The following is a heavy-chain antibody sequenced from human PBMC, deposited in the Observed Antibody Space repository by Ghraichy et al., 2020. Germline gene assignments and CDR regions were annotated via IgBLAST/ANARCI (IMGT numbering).Heavy chain of an antibody. CDR2: INPNTGGT. J-gene: IGHJ5*02. Sequence: SVKVSCKAYGYTLTGYHLHWVRQAPGQGPEWMGRINPNTGGTNSAQKFQGRVTMTSDTSMNTAYMELSRLTYDDSAVYYCARDRGVMSFDPWGQGTLVTVSS. CDR1: GYTLTGYH. CDR3: ARDRGVMSFDP. D-gene: IGHD3-10*01. V-gene: IGHV1-2*06.